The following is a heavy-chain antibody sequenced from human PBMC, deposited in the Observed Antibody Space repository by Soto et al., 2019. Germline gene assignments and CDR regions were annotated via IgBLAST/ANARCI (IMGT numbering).Heavy chain of an antibody. CDR1: GFGVTESETY. J-gene: IGHJ5*02. D-gene: IGHD2-21*01. V-gene: IGHV3-53*03. CDR2: FYRGGRR. Sequence: EVQMVESGGGLIQPGGSLKLSCAVSGFGVTESETYVSWIRQAPGKWLEWVAAFYRGGRRNYAASVKGRFVISRDKSENSVFLQLNLVRVEDTAVYYCAREVVVGATAKFDRWGQGTMVIVSP. CDR3: AREVVVGATAKFDR.